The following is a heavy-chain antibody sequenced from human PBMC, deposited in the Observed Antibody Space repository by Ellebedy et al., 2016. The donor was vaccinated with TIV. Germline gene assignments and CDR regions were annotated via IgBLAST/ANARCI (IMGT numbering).Heavy chain of an antibody. CDR2: ISGSGGST. Sequence: GGSPRLSXAASGFTVSSNYMSWVRQAPGKGLEWVSAISGSGGSTYYADSVKGRFTISRDNSKNTLYLQMNSLRAEDTAVYYCAKDPCQALEWLLSGPYYYNYGMDVWGKGTTVTVSS. J-gene: IGHJ6*04. CDR3: AKDPCQALEWLLSGPYYYNYGMDV. D-gene: IGHD3-3*01. V-gene: IGHV3-23*01. CDR1: GFTVSSNY.